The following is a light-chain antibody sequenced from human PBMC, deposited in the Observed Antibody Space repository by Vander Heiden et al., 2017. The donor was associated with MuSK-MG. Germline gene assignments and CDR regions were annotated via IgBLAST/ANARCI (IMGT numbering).Light chain of an antibody. J-gene: IGLJ3*02. V-gene: IGLV7-46*01. CDR1: TGAVTSGHY. CDR3: LLSYSGVRV. Sequence: QAVVTQEPSLTVSPGGPVTLTCGSSTGAVTSGHYPYWFQQKPGQAPTTPIYDTNNKHAWTPARFSGSLLGGKAALTLSGAQPEDEADYYCLLSYSGVRVFGGGTKLTVL. CDR2: DTN.